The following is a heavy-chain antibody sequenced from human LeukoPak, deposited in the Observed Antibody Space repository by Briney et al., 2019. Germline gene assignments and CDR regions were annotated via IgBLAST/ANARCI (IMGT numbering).Heavy chain of an antibody. CDR1: GGSISSTGYY. Sequence: PSQTLSLTCTVSGGSISSTGYYWPWIRQPPGKGLEWIGSIYHSGSTYYNPSLKSRVTISVDTSKNQFSLKLSSVTAADTAVYYCARDCDFWSGYYGGGGDYWGQGTLVTVSS. CDR3: ARDCDFWSGYYGGGGDY. J-gene: IGHJ4*02. V-gene: IGHV4-39*07. CDR2: IYHSGST. D-gene: IGHD3-3*01.